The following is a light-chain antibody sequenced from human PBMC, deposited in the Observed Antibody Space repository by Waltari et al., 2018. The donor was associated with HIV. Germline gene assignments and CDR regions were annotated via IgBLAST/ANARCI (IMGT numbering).Light chain of an antibody. V-gene: IGLV2-8*01. J-gene: IGLJ3*02. CDR3: NSYAGSNNWV. CDR1: SSDAGGSKY. Sequence: QSALTQPPSASGCPGQSVTSPCTGTSSDAGGSKYVSWYQQHPGKAPKRMIYEVNKRPSGVPDRFSGSKSVNTASLTVSGLQADDEADYYCNSYAGSNNWVFGGGTKLTVL. CDR2: EVN.